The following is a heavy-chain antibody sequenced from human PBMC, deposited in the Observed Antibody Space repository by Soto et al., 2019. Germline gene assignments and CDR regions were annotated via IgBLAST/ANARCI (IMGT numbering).Heavy chain of an antibody. V-gene: IGHV3-48*02. Sequence: EVQLVESGGALVQPGGSLRLSCTASGFTFSSFSMNWVRQAPGRGLEWVSYISLSSSSISYADSVKGRFTTSRDNAKNSLYLQMNSLRDDNTALYYCARGGWNDLFDKWGQGTLVTVSS. CDR2: ISLSSSSI. CDR1: GFTFSSFS. CDR3: ARGGWNDLFDK. J-gene: IGHJ4*02. D-gene: IGHD1-1*01.